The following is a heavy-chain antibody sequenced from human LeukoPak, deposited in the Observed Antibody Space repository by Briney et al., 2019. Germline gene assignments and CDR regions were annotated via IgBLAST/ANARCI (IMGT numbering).Heavy chain of an antibody. CDR1: GFTFSHYA. D-gene: IGHD2-2*01. CDR2: ISSNGGST. CDR3: ARDSITVSVGAFDI. V-gene: IGHV3-64*01. J-gene: IGHJ3*02. Sequence: GRSLRLSCAASGFTFSHYAMHWVRQAPGKGLEYVSAISSNGGSTYYANSVKGRFTISRDNSKNTLYLQMGSLRAEDMGVYYCARDSITVSVGAFDIWGQGTMVIVSS.